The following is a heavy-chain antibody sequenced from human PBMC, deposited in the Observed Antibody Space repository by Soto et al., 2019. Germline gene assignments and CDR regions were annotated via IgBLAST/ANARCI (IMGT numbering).Heavy chain of an antibody. D-gene: IGHD6-13*01. CDR3: ARDRIAGSKYYYGMDV. J-gene: IGHJ6*02. CDR2: IIPIFGTE. CDR1: GGTFSSYA. Sequence: QVQLVQSGAEVKKPGSSVRVSCMASGGTFSSYAISWVRQAPGQGLEWMGGIIPIFGTENYAQKFQGRDTITTDESTTTAYMELSSLRSEDTAVYYCARDRIAGSKYYYGMDVWGQGTTVTVSS. V-gene: IGHV1-69*01.